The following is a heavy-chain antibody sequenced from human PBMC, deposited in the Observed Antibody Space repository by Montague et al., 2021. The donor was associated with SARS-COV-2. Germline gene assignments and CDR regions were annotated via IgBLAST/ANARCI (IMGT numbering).Heavy chain of an antibody. D-gene: IGHD3-22*01. CDR3: ARTMDAGTYYYDSSGYYHFDY. CDR2: IDWDDDK. V-gene: IGHV2-70*01. Sequence: PALVKPTQTLTLTCTFSGFSLSTSGMCVSWIRQPPGKALEWLALIDWDDDKYYSTSLKTRLTISKDTSKNQVVLTMTNMDPVDTATYYCARTMDAGTYYYDSSGYYHFDYWGQGTLVTVSS. CDR1: GFSLSTSGMC. J-gene: IGHJ4*02.